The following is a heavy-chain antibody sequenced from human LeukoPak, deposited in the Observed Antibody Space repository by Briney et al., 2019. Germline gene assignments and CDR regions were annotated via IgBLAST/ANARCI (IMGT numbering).Heavy chain of an antibody. J-gene: IGHJ4*02. CDR3: ARMREYSGNSYPNFDY. V-gene: IGHV3-23*01. Sequence: GGSLRLSCAASGFTFSSCAMSWVRQVPGKGLEWVSTITGGGGTTYYADSVKGRFTISRDTSKNTLFLQMNSLRAEDTAVYYCARMREYSGNSYPNFDYWGQGTLVTVSS. D-gene: IGHD1-26*01. CDR2: ITGGGGTT. CDR1: GFTFSSCA.